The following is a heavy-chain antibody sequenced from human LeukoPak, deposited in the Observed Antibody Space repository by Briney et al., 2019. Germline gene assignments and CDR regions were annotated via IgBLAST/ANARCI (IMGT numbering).Heavy chain of an antibody. D-gene: IGHD2-21*02. V-gene: IGHV3-66*01. CDR3: ARDGDSNHDSYYGMDV. J-gene: IGHJ6*02. Sequence: GGSLRLSCAASGFTVSSNYMNWVRQAPGKGLEWVSVIYSGGRTYYADSVKGRFTISRDNSKNTVYLQMNSLRVDDTAVYYCARDGDSNHDSYYGMDVWGQGTTVTVSS. CDR1: GFTVSSNY. CDR2: IYSGGRT.